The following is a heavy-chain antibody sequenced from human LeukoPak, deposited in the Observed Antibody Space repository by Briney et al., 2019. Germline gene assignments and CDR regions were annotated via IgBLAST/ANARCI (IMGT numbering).Heavy chain of an antibody. J-gene: IGHJ4*02. CDR2: INPSGGST. V-gene: IGHV1-46*01. CDR1: GYTFTSYY. D-gene: IGHD3-16*01. Sequence: ASVKVSCKASGYTFTSYYLHWVRQAPGQGLEWMGVINPSGGSTSYAQKFQGRVTMTRDTSTSTVYMELSSLTSEDTAVYYCARPVGGAGPPHLFDYWGQGTLVAVSS. CDR3: ARPVGGAGPPHLFDY.